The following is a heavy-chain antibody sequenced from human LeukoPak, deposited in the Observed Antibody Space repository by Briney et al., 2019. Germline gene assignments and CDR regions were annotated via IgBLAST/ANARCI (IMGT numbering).Heavy chain of an antibody. D-gene: IGHD3-16*01. J-gene: IGHJ4*02. V-gene: IGHV3-49*03. CDR1: GFTFGDYA. Sequence: GRSLRLSCTASGFTFGDYAMSWFRQAPGKGLEWVGFIRSKAYGGTTEYAAPVKGRFTISRDDSKSIAYLQMNSLKTEDTAVYYCTKEGRGIDYFDYWGQGTLVTVSS. CDR3: TKEGRGIDYFDY. CDR2: IRSKAYGGTT.